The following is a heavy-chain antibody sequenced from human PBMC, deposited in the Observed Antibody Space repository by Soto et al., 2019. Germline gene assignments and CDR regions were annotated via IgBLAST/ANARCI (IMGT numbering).Heavy chain of an antibody. CDR3: ASLMNIVIVPTATNAFDI. Sequence: EVQLVESGGGLGQPGGSLRLSCAASGFTFSSYWMHWVRQAPGKGLVWVSRINSDGSSTNYADSVKGRFTISRDNAKNTLYLQMNSLRAEDTAVYYCASLMNIVIVPTATNAFDIWGQGTMVTVSS. V-gene: IGHV3-74*01. CDR1: GFTFSSYW. J-gene: IGHJ3*02. CDR2: INSDGSST. D-gene: IGHD2-2*01.